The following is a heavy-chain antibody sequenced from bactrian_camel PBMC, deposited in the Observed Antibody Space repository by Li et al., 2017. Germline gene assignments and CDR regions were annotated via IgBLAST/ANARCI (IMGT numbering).Heavy chain of an antibody. V-gene: IGHV3S25*01. D-gene: IGHD5*01. CDR1: GACVSSGYC. CDR2: IDSDGDT. CDR3: AAGRTSSLIPARYTY. Sequence: VQAGGSLRLSCAASGACVSSGYCMDWIRQAPGQARESLAAIDSDGDTSYARGVKDRFTISQDKAKNTVYLQMNSLKPEDTAMYYCAAGRTSSLIPARYTYWGHGTQVTVS. J-gene: IGHJ4*01.